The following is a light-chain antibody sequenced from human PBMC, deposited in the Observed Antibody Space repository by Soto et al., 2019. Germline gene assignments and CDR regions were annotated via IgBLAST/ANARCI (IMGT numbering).Light chain of an antibody. CDR3: VTWDDSLSGRV. Sequence: QSVLTQPTSASGTPGQRVTISCSGGGSNIGRNYVYWYQQFPGTAPKIVIYRNNQRPSGVPDRFSGSKSDTSASLAISGLRSEDEADYYCVTWDDSLSGRVFGTGTKLTVL. J-gene: IGLJ1*01. V-gene: IGLV1-47*01. CDR2: RNN. CDR1: GSNIGRNY.